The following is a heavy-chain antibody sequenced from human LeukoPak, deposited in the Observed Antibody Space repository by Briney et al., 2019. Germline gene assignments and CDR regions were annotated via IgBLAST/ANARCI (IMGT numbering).Heavy chain of an antibody. Sequence: GASVKVSCKVSGYTLTELSMHWVRQAPGKGLERMGGFDPEDGETIYAQKFQGRVTMTEDTSTDTAYMELSSLRSEDTAVYYCATGVVVVAATPTLLDYWGQGTLVTVSS. CDR1: GYTLTELS. J-gene: IGHJ4*02. V-gene: IGHV1-24*01. CDR2: FDPEDGET. CDR3: ATGVVVVAATPTLLDY. D-gene: IGHD2-15*01.